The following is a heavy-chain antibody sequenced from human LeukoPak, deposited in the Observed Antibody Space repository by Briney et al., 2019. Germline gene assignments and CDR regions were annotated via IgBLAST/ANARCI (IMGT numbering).Heavy chain of an antibody. CDR2: INWDGGST. D-gene: IGHD1-1*01. Sequence: GGSLRLSCAASGFTFDDYGMSWVRQAPGKGLEWVSGINWDGGSTGYADSVKGRFTISRDNAKNSLYLQMNSLRAEDTALYYCARDVQRDYFDYWGQGTLVTVSS. J-gene: IGHJ4*02. CDR1: GFTFDDYG. CDR3: ARDVQRDYFDY. V-gene: IGHV3-20*04.